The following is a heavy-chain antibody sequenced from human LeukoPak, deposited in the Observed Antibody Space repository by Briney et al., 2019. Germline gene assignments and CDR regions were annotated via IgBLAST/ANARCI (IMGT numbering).Heavy chain of an antibody. CDR1: GGSISSYY. CDR3: SRQERWERPMFFDY. V-gene: IGHV4-59*08. J-gene: IGHJ4*02. CDR2: IYDSGST. Sequence: SETLSLTCSVSGGSISSYYWSWIRQPPGKGLEWIGYIYDSGSTNFKSPLKSRVTMSGDTSKNQFSLNLNSVTAADTAVYYCSRQERWERPMFFDYWGQGTLVTVSS. D-gene: IGHD1-26*01.